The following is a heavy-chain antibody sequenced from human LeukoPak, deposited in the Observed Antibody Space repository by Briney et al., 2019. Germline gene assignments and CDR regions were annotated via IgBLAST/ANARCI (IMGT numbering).Heavy chain of an antibody. Sequence: GSLRLSCAVSGFTVSSNYMSWVRQAPGKGLEWIGSIYYSGSTYYNPSPKSRVTISVDTSKNQFSLKLNSVTATDTAVYYCARHYGPWGQGTLVTVSS. CDR3: ARHYGP. V-gene: IGHV4-39*01. D-gene: IGHD3-16*01. CDR1: GFTVSSNY. CDR2: IYYSGST. J-gene: IGHJ4*02.